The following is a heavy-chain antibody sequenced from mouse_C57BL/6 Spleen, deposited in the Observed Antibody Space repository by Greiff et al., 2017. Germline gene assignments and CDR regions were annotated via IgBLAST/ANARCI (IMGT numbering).Heavy chain of an antibody. CDR1: GFTFSSYA. V-gene: IGHV5-9-1*02. CDR3: TRDSNWYFDV. Sequence: EVQRVESGEGLVKPGGSLKLSCAASGFTFSSYAMSWVRQTPEKRLEWVAYISSGGDYIYYADTVKGRFTISRDNARNTLYLQMSSLKSEDTSMYYCTRDSNWYFDVWGTGTTVTVSS. D-gene: IGHD2-5*01. CDR2: ISSGGDYI. J-gene: IGHJ1*03.